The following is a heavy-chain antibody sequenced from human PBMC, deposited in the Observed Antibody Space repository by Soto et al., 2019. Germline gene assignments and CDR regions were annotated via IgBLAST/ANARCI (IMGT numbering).Heavy chain of an antibody. CDR1: GYTFTSYG. J-gene: IGHJ4*02. CDR3: ASGWLGEFGYQFDY. D-gene: IGHD3-10*01. Sequence: QVQLVQSGAEVKKPGASVKVSCKPSGYTFTSYGITWVRQAPGQGLEWMGWISAYNGNTNYAQKFQGRVTMTTDTSTSTAYMELRSLGSDDTAVYYCASGWLGEFGYQFDYWGQGTLVTVSS. V-gene: IGHV1-18*01. CDR2: ISAYNGNT.